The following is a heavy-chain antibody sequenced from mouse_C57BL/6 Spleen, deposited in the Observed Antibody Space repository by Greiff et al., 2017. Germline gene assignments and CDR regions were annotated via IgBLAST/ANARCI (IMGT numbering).Heavy chain of an antibody. J-gene: IGHJ1*03. Sequence: QVQLQQSGPGLVQLSQSLSITCTVSGFSLTSYGVHWVRYSAGMGLELLGVIWSGGRTDYNAAFISRLSISKDNSKSQVFFKMNSLQADDTAIYYCARKGLPSSYFDVWGTGTTVTVSS. D-gene: IGHD5-5*01. CDR1: GFSLTSYG. V-gene: IGHV2-2*01. CDR3: ARKGLPSSYFDV. CDR2: IWSGGRT.